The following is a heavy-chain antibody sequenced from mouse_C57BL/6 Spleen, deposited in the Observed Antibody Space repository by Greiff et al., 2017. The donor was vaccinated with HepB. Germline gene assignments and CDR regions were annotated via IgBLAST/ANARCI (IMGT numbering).Heavy chain of an antibody. CDR3: ARTPTLYYGSSPYAMDY. V-gene: IGHV1-64*01. D-gene: IGHD1-1*01. J-gene: IGHJ4*01. Sequence: QVQLQQPGAELVKPGASVKLSCKASGYTFTSYWMHWVKQRPGQGLEWIGMIHPNSGSTNYNEKFKSKATLTVDKSSSTAYMQLSSLTSEDSAVYYCARTPTLYYGSSPYAMDYWGQGTSVTVSS. CDR2: IHPNSGST. CDR1: GYTFTSYW.